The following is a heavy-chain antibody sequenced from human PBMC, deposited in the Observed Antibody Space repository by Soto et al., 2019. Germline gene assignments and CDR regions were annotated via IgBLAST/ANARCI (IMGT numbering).Heavy chain of an antibody. V-gene: IGHV3-30*18. D-gene: IGHD1-26*01. CDR2: ISYDGSNK. CDR3: AKGNSGSYKEVFDY. J-gene: IGHJ4*02. CDR1: GFTFSSYG. Sequence: GGSLRLSCAASGFTFSSYGMHWVRQAPGKGLEWVAVISYDGSNKYYADSVKGRFTISRDNSKNTLYLQMNSLRAEDTAVYYCAKGNSGSYKEVFDYWGQGTLVTVSS.